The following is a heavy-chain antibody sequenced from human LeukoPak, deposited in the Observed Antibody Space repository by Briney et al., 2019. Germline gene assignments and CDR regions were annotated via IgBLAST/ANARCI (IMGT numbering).Heavy chain of an antibody. Sequence: PGGSLRLSCAASGFTFSSYSMNWVRQAPGKGLEWVSSISSSSSYIYYADSVKGRFTISRDNAKNSLYLQMNSLRAEDTAVYYCARGNYDILTGYALGLFDPWGQGTLVTVSS. CDR2: ISSSSSYI. V-gene: IGHV3-21*01. J-gene: IGHJ5*02. CDR3: ARGNYDILTGYALGLFDP. D-gene: IGHD3-9*01. CDR1: GFTFSSYS.